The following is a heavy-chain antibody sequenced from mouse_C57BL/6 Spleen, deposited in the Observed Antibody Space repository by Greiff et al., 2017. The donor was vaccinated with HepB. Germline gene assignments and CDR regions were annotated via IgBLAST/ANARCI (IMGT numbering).Heavy chain of an antibody. CDR3: ARTGSSLYWYFDV. J-gene: IGHJ1*03. Sequence: EVQLVESGPELVKPGASVKISCKASGYSFTGYYMNWVKQSPEKSLEWIGEINPSTGGTTYNQKFKAKATLTVDKSSSTAYMQLKSLTSEDSAVYYCARTGSSLYWYFDVWGTGTTVTVSS. D-gene: IGHD1-1*01. CDR2: INPSTGGT. V-gene: IGHV1-42*01. CDR1: GYSFTGYY.